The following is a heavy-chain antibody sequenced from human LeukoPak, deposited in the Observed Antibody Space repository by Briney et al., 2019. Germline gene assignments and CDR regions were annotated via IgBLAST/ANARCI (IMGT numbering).Heavy chain of an antibody. Sequence: GGSLRLSCAASGLTFSSYAMSWVRQAPGKGLEWVSAISGSGGSTYYADSVKGRFTISRDNSKNTLYLQMNSLRAEDTAVYYCARDLGPEYSGYDRLFDYWGQGTLVTVSS. V-gene: IGHV3-23*01. J-gene: IGHJ4*02. CDR3: ARDLGPEYSGYDRLFDY. D-gene: IGHD5-12*01. CDR1: GLTFSSYA. CDR2: ISGSGGST.